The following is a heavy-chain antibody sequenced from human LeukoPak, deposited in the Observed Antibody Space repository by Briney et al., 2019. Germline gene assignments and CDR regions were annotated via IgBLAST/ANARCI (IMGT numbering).Heavy chain of an antibody. CDR1: GFTFSSYG. Sequence: GGSLRLSCAASGFTFSSYGMHWVRQAPGKGLEWVAVILNDGSQEKYADSVKGRFTISRDNSKNTLFLQMNSLRAEDTAVYYCARDDALGDNALDIWGQGTMATVSS. CDR2: ILNDGSQE. CDR3: ARDDALGDNALDI. D-gene: IGHD3-16*01. V-gene: IGHV3-33*01. J-gene: IGHJ3*02.